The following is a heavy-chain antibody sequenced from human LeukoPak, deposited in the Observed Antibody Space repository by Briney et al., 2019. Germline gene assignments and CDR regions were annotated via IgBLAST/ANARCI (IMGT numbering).Heavy chain of an antibody. D-gene: IGHD2-2*01. Sequence: KSSETLSLTCTVSGGSISSSSYYWGWIRHPPGKGLEWIGSIYYSGSTYYNPSLKSPVTISVDTSKNQFSLKLSSVTASDTAVYYCARRTSSILFDYWGQGTLVTVFS. CDR2: IYYSGST. J-gene: IGHJ4*02. V-gene: IGHV4-39*01. CDR1: GGSISSSSYY. CDR3: ARRTSSILFDY.